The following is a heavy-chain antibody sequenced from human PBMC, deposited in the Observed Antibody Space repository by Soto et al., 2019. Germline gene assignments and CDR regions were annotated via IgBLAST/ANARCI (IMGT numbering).Heavy chain of an antibody. D-gene: IGHD5-18*01. Sequence: EVQLLESGGGLVQPGGSLRLSCAASGFTFSNYAMSWVRQAPGKGLEWVSTISTSGGSTYSADSVKGRFTISRDNSKNPRYLQMNSLRAEDTAVYYCARDGLGAYTYGSYYFDYWGQGTLVTVSS. J-gene: IGHJ4*02. CDR3: ARDGLGAYTYGSYYFDY. CDR2: ISTSGGST. CDR1: GFTFSNYA. V-gene: IGHV3-23*01.